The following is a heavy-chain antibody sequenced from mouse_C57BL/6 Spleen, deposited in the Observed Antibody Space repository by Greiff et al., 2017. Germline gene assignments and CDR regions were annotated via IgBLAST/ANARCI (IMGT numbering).Heavy chain of an antibody. V-gene: IGHV5-4*01. J-gene: IGHJ3*01. Sequence: DVKLVESGGGLVKPGGSLKLSCAASGFTFSSYAMSWVRQTPEKRLEWVATISDGGSYTYYPDNVKGRFTISRDNAKNNLYLQMSHLKSEDTAMYYCARERGSYDGNRGFAYWGKGTLVTVSA. CDR2: ISDGGSYT. CDR1: GFTFSSYA. D-gene: IGHD2-1*01. CDR3: ARERGSYDGNRGFAY.